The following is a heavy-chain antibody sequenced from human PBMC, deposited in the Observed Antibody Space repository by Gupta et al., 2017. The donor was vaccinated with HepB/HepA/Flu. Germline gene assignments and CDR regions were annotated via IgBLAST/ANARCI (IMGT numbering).Heavy chain of an antibody. CDR2: INPNSGDT. CDR3: ARDSVCVLIPAALLNLMDV. D-gene: IGHD2-2*01. V-gene: IGHV1-2*02. Sequence: QVQLVQPGTEVKKPGASVKVSCKASGYTFTNYYIHWVRQAPGQGLEWMGWINPNSGDTNYAQRFQGRVTMTRDTSISTAYMELRRLKSDDTAVYYCARDSVCVLIPAALLNLMDVWGKGTTVTVSS. J-gene: IGHJ6*04. CDR1: GYTFTNYY.